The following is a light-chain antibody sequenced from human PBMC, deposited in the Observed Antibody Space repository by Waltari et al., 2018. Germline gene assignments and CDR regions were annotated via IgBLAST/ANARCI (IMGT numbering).Light chain of an antibody. CDR3: AAWDDSLSGHVV. CDR2: RND. Sequence: QSVLTQPPSASGTPGQRVTISCSGSVSKIGRNYVSWYYQQRPGTAPKRLIYRNDQRPSAVPDRFSGSKSGTSASLAISGLRSEDEGDYYCAAWDDSLSGHVVFGGGTKLTVL. CDR1: VSKIGRNY. V-gene: IGLV1-47*01. J-gene: IGLJ2*01.